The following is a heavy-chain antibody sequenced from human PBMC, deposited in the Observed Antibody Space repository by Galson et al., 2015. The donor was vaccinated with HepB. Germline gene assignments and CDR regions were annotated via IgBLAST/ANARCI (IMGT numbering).Heavy chain of an antibody. V-gene: IGHV5-51*01. CDR2: IYPGDSDT. J-gene: IGHJ3*02. D-gene: IGHD6-13*01. CDR1: GYSFTSYW. Sequence: QSGAEVKRPGETLKISCKGSGYSFTSYWIVWVRQVPGKSLEWMGIIYPGDSDTRYSPTFQGQVTISADKSISTAYRQWSSLKAADTAMYYCASHWVDSSSWSDAFDIWGQGTMVTVSS. CDR3: ASHWVDSSSWSDAFDI.